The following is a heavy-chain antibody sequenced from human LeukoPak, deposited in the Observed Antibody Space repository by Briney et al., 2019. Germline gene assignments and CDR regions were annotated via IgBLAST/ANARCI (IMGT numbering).Heavy chain of an antibody. J-gene: IGHJ4*02. CDR3: AVRGLDYGEPSFDY. D-gene: IGHD4-17*01. CDR1: GYTFTGYY. CDR2: INPNSGGT. Sequence: ASVKVSCKASGYTFTGYYMHWVRQAPGQGLEWMGWINPNSGGTNYAQKFQGRVTMTRDTSISTAYMELSRLRSDDTAVYYCAVRGLDYGEPSFDYWGQGTLVTVSS. V-gene: IGHV1-2*02.